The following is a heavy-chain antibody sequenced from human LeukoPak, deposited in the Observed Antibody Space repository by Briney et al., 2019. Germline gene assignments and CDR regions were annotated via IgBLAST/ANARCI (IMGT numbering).Heavy chain of an antibody. CDR1: GGSISSDNYY. CDR3: ARGGGSWSYYYYYMDV. D-gene: IGHD2-15*01. J-gene: IGHJ6*03. V-gene: IGHV4-39*07. Sequence: SETLSLTCTVSGGSISSDNYYWGWIRQPPGKGLEWIGSIYYSGTTCYNPSLKSRVTISVDTSKNQFSLKLSSVTAADTAVYYCARGGGSWSYYYYYMDVGGKGTTVTVSS. CDR2: IYYSGTT.